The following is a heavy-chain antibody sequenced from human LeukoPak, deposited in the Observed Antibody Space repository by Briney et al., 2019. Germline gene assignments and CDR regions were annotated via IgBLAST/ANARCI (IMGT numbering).Heavy chain of an antibody. CDR2: ISSSSTI. J-gene: IGHJ4*02. CDR3: ARRTIMYRDFDY. D-gene: IGHD3-16*01. CDR1: GFTFSSYS. Sequence: GGSLRLSCAASGFTFSSYSMNWVRQAPGKGLEWVSYISSSSTIYYADSVKGRFTISRDNAKNSLYLQMNSLRDEDTAVYYCARRTIMYRDFDYWGQGTLVTVSS. V-gene: IGHV3-48*02.